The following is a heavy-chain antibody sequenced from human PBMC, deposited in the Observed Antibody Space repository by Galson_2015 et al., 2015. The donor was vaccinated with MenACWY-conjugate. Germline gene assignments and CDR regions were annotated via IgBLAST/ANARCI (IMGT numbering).Heavy chain of an antibody. CDR3: ARQQGFWTGSYTNRPLHGGMDV. V-gene: IGHV5-51*01. D-gene: IGHD3/OR15-3a*01. Sequence: QSGAEVKKPGESLKISCQGSGYSFTSYWLGWVRQMPGKGLEWMGIIHPGDSDARYSPSFQGQVTISADKSISTAYLQWSSLKASDTAIYYCARQQGFWTGSYTNRPLHGGMDVWGQGTAVTVSS. CDR2: IHPGDSDA. CDR1: GYSFTSYW. J-gene: IGHJ6*02.